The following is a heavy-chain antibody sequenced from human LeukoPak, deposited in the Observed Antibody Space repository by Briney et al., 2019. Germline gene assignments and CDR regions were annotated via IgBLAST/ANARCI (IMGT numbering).Heavy chain of an antibody. CDR3: ARESYGIAAPDY. Sequence: PSETLSLTCTVSGGSISSGGYYWSWIRQPPGKGLEWIGYIYHSESTYYNPSLKSRVTISVDRSKNQFSLKLSSVTAADTAVYYCARESYGIAAPDYWGQGTLVTVSS. CDR2: IYHSEST. J-gene: IGHJ4*02. CDR1: GGSISSGGYY. D-gene: IGHD6-6*01. V-gene: IGHV4-30-2*01.